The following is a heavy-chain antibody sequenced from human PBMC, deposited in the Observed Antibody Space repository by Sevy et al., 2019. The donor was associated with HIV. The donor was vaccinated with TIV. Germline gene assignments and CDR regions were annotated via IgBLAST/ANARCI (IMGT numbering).Heavy chain of an antibody. CDR3: AKGPEDYDFWSGYYDWYFDL. V-gene: IGHV3-23*01. CDR2: ISGSGGST. Sequence: GGSLRLSCAASGFTFSSYAMSWVRQAPGKGLEWVSAISGSGGSTYYADSVKGRFTISRDNSKNTLYLQMNSQRAEDTAVYYCAKGPEDYDFWSGYYDWYFDLWGRGTLVTVSS. CDR1: GFTFSSYA. J-gene: IGHJ2*01. D-gene: IGHD3-3*01.